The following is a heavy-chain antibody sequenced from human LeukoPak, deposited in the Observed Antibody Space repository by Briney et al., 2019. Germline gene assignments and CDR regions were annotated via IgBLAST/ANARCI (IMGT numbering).Heavy chain of an antibody. CDR1: GGSISSSSHY. Sequence: SETLSLTCTVSGGSISSSSHYWGWIRQPPGKGLEWIGSLYHTGSSFYNPSLKSRVTMSVDTSKNQFSLKLSSVTAADTAVYYCARDRHLDYWGQGTLVTVSS. CDR2: LYHTGSS. V-gene: IGHV4-39*07. J-gene: IGHJ4*02. CDR3: ARDRHLDY.